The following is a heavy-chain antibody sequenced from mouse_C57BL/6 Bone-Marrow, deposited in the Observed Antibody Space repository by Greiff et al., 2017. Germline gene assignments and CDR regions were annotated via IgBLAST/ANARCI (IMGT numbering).Heavy chain of an antibody. CDR3: ARQVDYYAFDV. CDR2: INSYGGST. Sequence: EVHLVESGGGLVQPGESLKLSCESNEYEFPSHDMSWVRKTPEKRLELVAAINSYGGSTYYPDTMERRFIIARDNTKKTLYLQMSSLRSEDTALYYCARQVDYYAFDVWGTGTTVTVSS. V-gene: IGHV5-2*01. CDR1: EYEFPSHD. D-gene: IGHD1-1*01. J-gene: IGHJ1*03.